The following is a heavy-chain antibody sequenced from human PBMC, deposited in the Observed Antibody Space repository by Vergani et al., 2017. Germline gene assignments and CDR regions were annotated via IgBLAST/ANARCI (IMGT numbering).Heavy chain of an antibody. D-gene: IGHD6-6*01. CDR1: GGSISSGGYS. CDR2: IYHSGST. CDR3: ARDGSIAAPSV. Sequence: QLQLQESGPGLVKPSQTLSLTCAVSGGSISSGGYSWSWIRQPPGKGLEWIGYIYHSGSTYYNPSLKSRVTISVDRSKNQFSLKLSSVTAADTAVYYCARDGSIAAPSVWGQGTLVTVSS. J-gene: IGHJ4*02. V-gene: IGHV4-30-2*01.